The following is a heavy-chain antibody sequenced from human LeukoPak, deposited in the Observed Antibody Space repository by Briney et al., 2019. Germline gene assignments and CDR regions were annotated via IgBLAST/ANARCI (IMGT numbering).Heavy chain of an antibody. V-gene: IGHV3-23*01. CDR2: ITNNGGTT. CDR3: AKDRGSGWP. D-gene: IGHD6-19*01. CDR1: GFTFSNYA. J-gene: IGHJ4*02. Sequence: PGGSLRLSCVASGFTFSNYAMSWVRQAPGKGLDWVSGITNNGGTTYYGDSVKGRLTISRDNSKNTLYLQMNSLRADDTAVHYCAKDRGSGWPWGQGTLVTVSS.